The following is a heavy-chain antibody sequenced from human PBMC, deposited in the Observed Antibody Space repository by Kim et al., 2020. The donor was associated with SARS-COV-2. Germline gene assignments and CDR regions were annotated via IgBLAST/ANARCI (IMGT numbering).Heavy chain of an antibody. CDR3: AKDTALRFHSGSYDGVYFQH. Sequence: GGSLRLSCAASGFTFDDYAMHWVRQAPGKGLEWVSLISGDGGSTYYADSVKGRFTISRDNSKNSLYLQMNSLRTEDTALYYCAKDTALRFHSGSYDGVYFQHWGQGTLVTVSS. CDR2: ISGDGGST. CDR1: GFTFDDYA. V-gene: IGHV3-43*02. D-gene: IGHD1-26*01. J-gene: IGHJ1*01.